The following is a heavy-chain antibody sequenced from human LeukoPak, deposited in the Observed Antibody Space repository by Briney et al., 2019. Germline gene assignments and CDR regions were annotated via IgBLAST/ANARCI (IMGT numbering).Heavy chain of an antibody. CDR2: IHHSGST. CDR3: ASYGSGSYRFDP. J-gene: IGHJ5*02. V-gene: IGHV4-31*03. CDR1: GGSISSGNYD. D-gene: IGHD3-10*01. Sequence: SETLSLTCTVSGGSISSGNYDWGWFRRDRGKGLECIGYIHHSGSTYYNPSLKSRVIISVDTSKNQFSLKLNSVTAADTAVYYCASYGSGSYRFDPWGQGTLVTVSS.